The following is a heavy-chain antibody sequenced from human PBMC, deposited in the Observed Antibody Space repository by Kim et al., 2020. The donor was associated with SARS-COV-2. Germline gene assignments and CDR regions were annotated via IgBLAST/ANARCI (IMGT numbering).Heavy chain of an antibody. CDR3: ARAPPRDYGELHL. D-gene: IGHD4-17*01. J-gene: IGHJ4*02. Sequence: SLKSRITISTDASNNHFSLELNSVTAADTAVYFCARAPPRDYGELHLWGQGTLVTVSS. V-gene: IGHV4-31*02.